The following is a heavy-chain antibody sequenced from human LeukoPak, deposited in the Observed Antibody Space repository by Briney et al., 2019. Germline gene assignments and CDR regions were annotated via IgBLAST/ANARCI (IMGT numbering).Heavy chain of an antibody. Sequence: SETLSLTCTVSGGSISSSSYYWGWIRQPPGKGLEWIGSIYYSGSTYYNPPLKSRVTISVDTSKNQFSLKLSSVTAADTAVYYCARQDYYDSSGYEYYFDYWGQGTLVTVSS. D-gene: IGHD3-22*01. V-gene: IGHV4-39*01. J-gene: IGHJ4*02. CDR2: IYYSGST. CDR1: GGSISSSSYY. CDR3: ARQDYYDSSGYEYYFDY.